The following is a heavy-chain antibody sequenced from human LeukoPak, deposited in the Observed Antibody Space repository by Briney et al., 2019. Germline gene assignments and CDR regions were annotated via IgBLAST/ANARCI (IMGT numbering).Heavy chain of an antibody. Sequence: PGGSLRLSCAAFGFTFDSYFMSWVRQAPGKGLERVAIIKQDGSEKYYVDSVKGRFTISRDNAKNSLYLQMNSLRAEDTAVYYCARWGTYSSSWLGAFDIWGQGTMVTVSS. CDR3: ARWGTYSSSWLGAFDI. V-gene: IGHV3-7*05. J-gene: IGHJ3*02. D-gene: IGHD6-13*01. CDR2: IKQDGSEK. CDR1: GFTFDSYF.